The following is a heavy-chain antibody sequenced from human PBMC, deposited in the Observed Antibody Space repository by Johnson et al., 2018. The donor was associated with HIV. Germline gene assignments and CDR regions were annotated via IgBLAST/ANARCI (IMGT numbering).Heavy chain of an antibody. Sequence: QVQLVEPGGGVVQPGRSLRLSCAASGFTFSSYAMHWVRQAPGKGLEWVAVISYDGSEKYYVDSVKGRFTISRDNAKNSLYLQMNSLRAEDTAVYYCARVKSYGNWGSRKGGRESRAAFDIWGQGTMVTVSS. V-gene: IGHV3-30*04. CDR2: ISYDGSEK. CDR3: ARVKSYGNWGSRKGGRESRAAFDI. J-gene: IGHJ3*02. CDR1: GFTFSSYA. D-gene: IGHD7-27*01.